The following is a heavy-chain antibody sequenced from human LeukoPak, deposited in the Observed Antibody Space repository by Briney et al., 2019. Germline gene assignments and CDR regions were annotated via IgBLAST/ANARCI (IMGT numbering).Heavy chain of an antibody. J-gene: IGHJ6*03. CDR1: GYPINSAYY. CDR3: ARQYDSYFYYYLDL. D-gene: IGHD2/OR15-2a*01. Sequence: SETLPLTCAVSGYPINSAYYWVWVRPPPGKGLEWIGSLYHPDSTYYNPSLESRVTMSVDTSRNQFSLKLSFVTAADTAVYYSARQYDSYFYYYLDLWGTGTTVTVSS. CDR2: LYHPDST. V-gene: IGHV4-38-2*01.